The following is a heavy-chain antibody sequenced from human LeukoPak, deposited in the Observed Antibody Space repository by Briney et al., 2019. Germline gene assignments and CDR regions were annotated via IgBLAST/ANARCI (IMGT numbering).Heavy chain of an antibody. V-gene: IGHV3-73*01. D-gene: IGHD6-13*01. J-gene: IGHJ5*02. Sequence: PGGSLKLSCAASGFTFSSSAMHWVRQASGKGLEWVGRIRSKANSYATAYAASARGRFTISRDDSKNTAYLQMNSLNTEDTAVYYCTKGSAAAGSNNWFDPWGQGTLVTVSS. CDR3: TKGSAAAGSNNWFDP. CDR2: IRSKANSYAT. CDR1: GFTFSSSA.